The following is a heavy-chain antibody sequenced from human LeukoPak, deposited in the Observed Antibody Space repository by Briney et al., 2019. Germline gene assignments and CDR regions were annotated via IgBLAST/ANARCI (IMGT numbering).Heavy chain of an antibody. Sequence: PSETLSLTCTVSGGSISGYYWSWIRQPPGKGLELIGYIHYTGGTDYNPSLKSRVTILLDTSKNQFSLKLTSVTAADTAVYYCARLYGDRAVRFDPWGQGTLVTVSS. CDR3: ARLYGDRAVRFDP. CDR2: IHYTGGT. D-gene: IGHD4-17*01. CDR1: GGSISGYY. J-gene: IGHJ5*02. V-gene: IGHV4-59*08.